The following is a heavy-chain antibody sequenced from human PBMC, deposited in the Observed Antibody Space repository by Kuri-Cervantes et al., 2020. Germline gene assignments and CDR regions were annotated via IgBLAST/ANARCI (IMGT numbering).Heavy chain of an antibody. D-gene: IGHD6-19*01. CDR1: GYTLTELS. CDR2: FDPEDGET. J-gene: IGHJ6*02. CDR3: ARVPTSSGWYPPYYYYGMDV. Sequence: ASVKVSCKVSGYTLTELSMHWVRQAPGKGLEWMGGFDPEDGETIYAQKFQGRVTMTEDTSTDTAYMELSSLRSEDTAVYYCARVPTSSGWYPPYYYYGMDVWGQGTTVTVSS. V-gene: IGHV1-24*01.